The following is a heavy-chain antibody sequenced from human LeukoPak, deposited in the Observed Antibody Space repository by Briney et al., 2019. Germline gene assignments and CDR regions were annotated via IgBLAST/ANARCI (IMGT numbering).Heavy chain of an antibody. V-gene: IGHV4-34*01. D-gene: IGHD6-13*01. CDR1: GGSFSGYY. J-gene: IGHJ6*03. Sequence: SETLSLTCAVYGGSFSGYYWSWIRQPPGKGLEWIGEINHSGSTNYNPSLKSRVTISVDTSKNQFSLKLSSVTAADTAVYYCARGRRAALSGYYYYMDVWGKGTTVTVSS. CDR2: INHSGST. CDR3: ARGRRAALSGYYYYMDV.